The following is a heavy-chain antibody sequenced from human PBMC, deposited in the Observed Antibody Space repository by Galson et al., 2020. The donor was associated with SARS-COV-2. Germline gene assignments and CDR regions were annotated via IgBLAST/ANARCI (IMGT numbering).Heavy chain of an antibody. J-gene: IGHJ4*02. CDR1: GYTLTALS. CDR2: FAPEDGET. V-gene: IGHV1-24*01. CDR3: ATDLAAVAGTSFPY. Sequence: ASVKVSCKVSGYTLTALSMHWVRQAHGKALEWMGGFAPEDGETIYAQKFQGSVTMTEDTSTDTAYMELSSLRSEDTAVYYCATDLAAVAGTSFPYWGQGTRVTGSS. D-gene: IGHD6-19*01.